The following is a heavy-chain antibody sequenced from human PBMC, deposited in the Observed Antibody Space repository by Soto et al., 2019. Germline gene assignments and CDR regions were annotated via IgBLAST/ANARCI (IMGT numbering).Heavy chain of an antibody. CDR1: GGSISSSSYY. CDR3: ARHVPSGYDTGGLDY. D-gene: IGHD5-12*01. Sequence: SETLSLTCTVSGGSISSSSYYWGLIRQPPGKGLEWIGSIYYSGSTYYNPSLKSRVTISVDTSKNQFSLKLSSVTAADTAVYYCARHVPSGYDTGGLDYWGQGTLVTVSS. CDR2: IYYSGST. V-gene: IGHV4-39*01. J-gene: IGHJ4*02.